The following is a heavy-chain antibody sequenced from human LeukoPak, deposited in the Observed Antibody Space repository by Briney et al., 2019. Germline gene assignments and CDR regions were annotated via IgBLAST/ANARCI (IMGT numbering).Heavy chain of an antibody. J-gene: IGHJ4*02. CDR1: GFTFSSYG. CDR2: IRYDGSNK. CDR3: APLWNEAIAAPRLDY. Sequence: GGSLRLSCAASGFTFSSYGMHWVRQAPGKGLEWVAFIRYDGSNKYYADSVKGRFTISRDNSKNTLYLQMNSLRAEDTAVYYCAPLWNEAIAAPRLDYWGQGTLVTVSS. V-gene: IGHV3-30*02. D-gene: IGHD6-13*01.